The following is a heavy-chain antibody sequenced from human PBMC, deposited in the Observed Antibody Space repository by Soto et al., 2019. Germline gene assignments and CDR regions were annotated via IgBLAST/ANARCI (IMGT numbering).Heavy chain of an antibody. V-gene: IGHV1-3*01. D-gene: IGHD2-15*01. CDR2: INPDNGNT. J-gene: IGHJ5*02. CDR1: GYTFTRYT. CDR3: ARGIATGQLDP. Sequence: ASVKVSCKASGYTFTRYTMNWVRQAPGQRLEWMGWINPDNGNTKSSQKFQDRVIITRDTSASTAYMDLSSLRSEDTAVYYCARGIATGQLDPWGQGSLVTVSS.